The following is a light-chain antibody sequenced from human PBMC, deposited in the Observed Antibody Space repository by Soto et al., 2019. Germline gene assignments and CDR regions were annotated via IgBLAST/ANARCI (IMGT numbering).Light chain of an antibody. J-gene: IGLJ3*02. V-gene: IGLV2-11*01. CDR1: NSDVGNYNF. Sequence: QSVLTQPRSVSGSPGQAVTISCTGTNSDVGNYNFVSWYQHHPGKAPKLMIYDVTKRPSGVPDRFSGSKSGNTASLTISGLQAEDGADYYCCTYAGSFHQFGGGTKLTVL. CDR3: CTYAGSFHQ. CDR2: DVT.